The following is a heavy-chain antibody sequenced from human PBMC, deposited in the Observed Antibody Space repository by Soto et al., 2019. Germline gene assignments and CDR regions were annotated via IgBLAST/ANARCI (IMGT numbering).Heavy chain of an antibody. J-gene: IGHJ4*02. CDR2: VCYRGTT. Sequence: SETLSLTCTVSGDSIDTSSYCWGWIRQPLGKGLEWIGSVCYRGTTYYNPSLKSRLTISVDTSKRQFSLKLSSVTAADTAVFYCARQGEHSSSYFFDSWGQGTLVTVSS. V-gene: IGHV4-39*01. CDR1: GDSIDTSSYC. D-gene: IGHD6-6*01. CDR3: ARQGEHSSSYFFDS.